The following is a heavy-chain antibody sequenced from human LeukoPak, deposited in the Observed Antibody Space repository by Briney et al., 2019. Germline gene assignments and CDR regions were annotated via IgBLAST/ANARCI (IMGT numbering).Heavy chain of an antibody. CDR1: GYTFTGYY. CDR3: ARDSVLRYYYDSSGHPPDY. D-gene: IGHD3-22*01. V-gene: IGHV1-18*04. Sequence: ASVKVSCKASGYTFTGYYIHWVRQAPGQGLEWMGWISAYNGNTNYAQKLQGRVTMTTDTSTSTAYMELRSLRSDDTAVYYCARDSVLRYYYDSSGHPPDYWGQGTLVTVSS. J-gene: IGHJ4*02. CDR2: ISAYNGNT.